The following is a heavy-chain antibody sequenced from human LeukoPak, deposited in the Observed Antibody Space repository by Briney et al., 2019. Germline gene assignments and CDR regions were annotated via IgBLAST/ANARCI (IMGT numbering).Heavy chain of an antibody. D-gene: IGHD4-17*01. CDR2: INPNSGGT. CDR3: AVAYGDYGSLDY. CDR1: GYTFTGYY. Sequence: GASVKVSCKASGYTFTGYYMHWVRQAPGQGLEWMGWINPNSGGTNYAQKFQGRVIMTRDTSISTAYMELSRLRSDDTAVYYCAVAYGDYGSLDYWGQGTLVTVSS. J-gene: IGHJ4*02. V-gene: IGHV1-2*02.